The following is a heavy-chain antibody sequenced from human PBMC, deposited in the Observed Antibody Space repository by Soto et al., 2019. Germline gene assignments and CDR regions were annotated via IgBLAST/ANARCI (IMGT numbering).Heavy chain of an antibody. J-gene: IGHJ6*02. V-gene: IGHV4-4*07. D-gene: IGHD3-10*01. CDR2: IYTSGST. CDR3: ARGSRLRGSGSYYKGYYYYGMDV. Sequence: SETLSLTCTVSGGSISSYYWSWIRQPAGKGLEWIGRIYTSGSTNYNPSLKSRVTMSVDTSKNQFSLKLSSVTAADTAVYYCARGSRLRGSGSYYKGYYYYGMDVWGQGTTVTVSS. CDR1: GGSISSYY.